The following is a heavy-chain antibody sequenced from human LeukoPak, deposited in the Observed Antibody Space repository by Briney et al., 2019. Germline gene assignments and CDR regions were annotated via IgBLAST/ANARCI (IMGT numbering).Heavy chain of an antibody. CDR2: ISSSSSYI. V-gene: IGHV3-21*01. CDR1: GFTFSSYS. CDR3: ATNALSPPLAFDI. Sequence: GGFLRLSCAASGFTFSSYSMNWVRQAPGKGLEWVSSISSSSSYIYYADSVKGRFTISRDNAKNSLYLQMNSLRAEDTAVYYCATNALSPPLAFDIWGQGTMVTVSS. D-gene: IGHD4/OR15-4a*01. J-gene: IGHJ3*02.